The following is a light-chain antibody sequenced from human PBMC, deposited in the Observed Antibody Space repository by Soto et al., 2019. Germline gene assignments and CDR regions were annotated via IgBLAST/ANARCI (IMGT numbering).Light chain of an antibody. CDR3: ATWDDSRNGQGV. V-gene: IGLV1-44*01. Sequence: QSVLTQPPSASGTPGQRFTISCSGSSSNIGSNAVSWYQQLPGTAPKLLIYSDNQRPSVVPDRFSGSKSGTSASLAISGLQSEDEADYYCATWDDSRNGQGVFGGGTKLTVL. J-gene: IGLJ3*02. CDR2: SDN. CDR1: SSNIGSNA.